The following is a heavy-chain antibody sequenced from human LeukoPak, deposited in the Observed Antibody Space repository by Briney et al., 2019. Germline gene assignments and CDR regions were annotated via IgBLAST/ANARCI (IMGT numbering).Heavy chain of an antibody. Sequence: PSETLSLTCTVSGGSISSYYWSWIRQPPGKGLEWIGYIYYSGSTNYNPSLKSRVTISVDTSKNQFSLRLSSVTAADTAVYYCARVKGVGRYFDLWGRGTLVTVSS. CDR3: ARVKGVGRYFDL. D-gene: IGHD2-8*01. J-gene: IGHJ2*01. V-gene: IGHV4-59*01. CDR2: IYYSGST. CDR1: GGSISSYY.